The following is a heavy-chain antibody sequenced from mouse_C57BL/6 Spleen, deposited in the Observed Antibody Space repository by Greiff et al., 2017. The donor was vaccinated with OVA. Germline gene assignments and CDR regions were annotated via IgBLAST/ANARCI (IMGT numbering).Heavy chain of an antibody. D-gene: IGHD2-1*01. CDR1: GYTFTSYW. CDR3: ARTPDGNYYWYFDV. CDR2: IDPSDSET. Sequence: VQLQQPGAELVRPGSSVKLSCKASGYTFTSYWMHWVKQRPIQGLEWIGNIDPSDSETHYNQKFKDKATLTVDKSSSTAYMQLSSLTSEDSAVYYCARTPDGNYYWYFDVWGTGTTVTVSS. J-gene: IGHJ1*03. V-gene: IGHV1-52*01.